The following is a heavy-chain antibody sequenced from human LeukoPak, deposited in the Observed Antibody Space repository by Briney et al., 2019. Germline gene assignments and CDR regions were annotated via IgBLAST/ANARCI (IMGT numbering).Heavy chain of an antibody. CDR2: FYYTGTT. D-gene: IGHD4-17*01. V-gene: IGHV4-59*01. CDR1: GDSTNTYF. CDR3: ASKSTDHGELRFDY. Sequence: PSETLSLTCSISGDSTNTYFWSWIRQPPGKGLEWIGYFYYTGTTNYNPSLNSRATISVDTSKNQFSLEVNSVTAADTGVYYCASKSTDHGELRFDYWGQGILVTVSS. J-gene: IGHJ4*02.